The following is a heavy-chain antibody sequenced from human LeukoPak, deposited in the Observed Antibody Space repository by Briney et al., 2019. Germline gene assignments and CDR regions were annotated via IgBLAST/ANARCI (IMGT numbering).Heavy chain of an antibody. V-gene: IGHV5-51*01. J-gene: IGHJ5*02. D-gene: IGHD4-17*01. CDR3: ARLGDYGDRNWFDP. CDR2: IYPGYSYT. Sequence: GAXXKISCKGSGYGFTGYWIGWVRQMPGKGLEWMGIIYPGYSYTTYSPSFLGQVTISADKSISTAYLQWSSLKASDTAMYYCARLGDYGDRNWFDPWGQGTLVTVSS. CDR1: GYGFTGYW.